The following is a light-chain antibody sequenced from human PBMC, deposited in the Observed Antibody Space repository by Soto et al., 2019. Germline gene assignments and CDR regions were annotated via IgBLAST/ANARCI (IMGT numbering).Light chain of an antibody. CDR3: QQYENWPPWT. Sequence: EILMTQSPATLSVSPGDRATLSCRASQSVSTSLVWYQQKPGQAPRLLIYGASTRAASIPARFSASGSGTEFTLTISSLQSEDFAVYYCQQYENWPPWTFGQGTKVEIK. CDR2: GAS. J-gene: IGKJ1*01. CDR1: QSVSTS. V-gene: IGKV3-15*01.